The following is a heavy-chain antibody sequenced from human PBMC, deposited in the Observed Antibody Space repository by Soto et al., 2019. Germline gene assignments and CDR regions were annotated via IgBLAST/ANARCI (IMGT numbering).Heavy chain of an antibody. J-gene: IGHJ4*02. CDR1: GCSISSGDYY. CDR3: ARFNNPFRLEMATTDYFDY. V-gene: IGHV4-30-4*01. D-gene: IGHD5-12*01. CDR2: IYYSGST. Sequence: PSETLSLTCTVSGCSISSGDYYWSWIRQPPGKGLEWIGYIYYSGSTYYNPSLKSRVTISVDTSKNQFSLKLSSVTAADTAVYYCARFNNPFRLEMATTDYFDYWGQGTLVTVSS.